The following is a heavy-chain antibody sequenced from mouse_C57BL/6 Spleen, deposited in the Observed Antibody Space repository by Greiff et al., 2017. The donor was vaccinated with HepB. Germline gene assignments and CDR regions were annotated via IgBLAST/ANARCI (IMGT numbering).Heavy chain of an antibody. J-gene: IGHJ2*01. V-gene: IGHV1-82*01. Sequence: VQLQQSGPELVKPGASVKISCKASGYAFSSSWMNWVKQRPGKGLEWIGRIYPGDGDTNYNGKFKGKATLTADKSSSTAYMQLSSLTSEDSAVYFCARDGDSNYVGNYFDYWGQGTTLTVSS. CDR2: IYPGDGDT. CDR1: GYAFSSSW. D-gene: IGHD2-5*01. CDR3: ARDGDSNYVGNYFDY.